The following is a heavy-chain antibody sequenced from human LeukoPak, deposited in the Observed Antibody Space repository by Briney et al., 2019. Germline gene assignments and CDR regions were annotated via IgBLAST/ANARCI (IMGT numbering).Heavy chain of an antibody. CDR3: ARDGIAMIVVGPRGYGMDV. Sequence: ASVKVSCTASGYTFTSYGISWVRQAPGRGLEWMGWISAYNGNTNYAQKLQGRVTMTTDTSTSTAYMELRSLRSDDTAVYYCARDGIAMIVVGPRGYGMDVWGQGTTVTVSS. V-gene: IGHV1-18*01. D-gene: IGHD3-22*01. J-gene: IGHJ6*02. CDR1: GYTFTSYG. CDR2: ISAYNGNT.